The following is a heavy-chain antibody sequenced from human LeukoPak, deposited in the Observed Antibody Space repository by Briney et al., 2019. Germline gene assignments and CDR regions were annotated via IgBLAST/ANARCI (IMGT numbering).Heavy chain of an antibody. V-gene: IGHV4-34*01. D-gene: IGHD6-13*01. J-gene: IGHJ5*02. Sequence: SETLSLTCAVYGVSFSGYYWSWIRQPPGKGLEWIGEINHSGSTNYNPSLKSRVTISVDTSKNQFSLKLSSVTAADTAVYYCARVRQLVLRGWFDPWGQGTLVTVFS. CDR3: ARVRQLVLRGWFDP. CDR1: GVSFSGYY. CDR2: INHSGST.